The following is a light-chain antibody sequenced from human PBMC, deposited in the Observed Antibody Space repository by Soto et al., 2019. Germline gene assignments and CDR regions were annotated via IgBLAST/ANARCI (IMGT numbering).Light chain of an antibody. J-gene: IGKJ5*01. Sequence: EIVLTQSPATLSLSPGERATLSCRASQSVSSYLAWYQQKRGQAPRLLMYDASNRATGIPARFSGSGSGTDFTLTISSLEPEDFAVSYCQQRANWPVTFGQGTRLEIK. V-gene: IGKV3-11*01. CDR1: QSVSSY. CDR2: DAS. CDR3: QQRANWPVT.